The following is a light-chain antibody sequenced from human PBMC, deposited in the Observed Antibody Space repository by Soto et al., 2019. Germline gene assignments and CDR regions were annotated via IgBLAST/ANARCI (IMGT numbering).Light chain of an antibody. V-gene: IGKV1-5*01. J-gene: IGKJ3*01. CDR2: GSS. CDR3: QQYGSSPGLFT. CDR1: QTISSW. Sequence: DIQMTQSPSTLSGSVGDRVTITCRASQTISSWLAWYQQKPGKAPKLLIYGSSSRATGIPDRFSGSGSGTDFTLAISRLEPEDFAVYFCQQYGSSPGLFTFGPGSKVDFK.